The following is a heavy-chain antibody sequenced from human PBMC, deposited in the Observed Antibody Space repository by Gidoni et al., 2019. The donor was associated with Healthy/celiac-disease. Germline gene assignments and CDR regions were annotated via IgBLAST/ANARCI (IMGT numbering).Heavy chain of an antibody. CDR3: ATNRLSGYESMGAFGMDV. J-gene: IGHJ6*02. D-gene: IGHD5-12*01. V-gene: IGHV1-24*01. Sequence: QVQLVQSGAEVKKPGASVKVSCKVSGYTLTELSMHWVRQAPGKGLEWMGGFDPEDGETIYAQKFQGRVTMTEDTSTDTAYMELSSLRSEDTAVYYCATNRLSGYESMGAFGMDVWGQGTTVTVSS. CDR1: GYTLTELS. CDR2: FDPEDGET.